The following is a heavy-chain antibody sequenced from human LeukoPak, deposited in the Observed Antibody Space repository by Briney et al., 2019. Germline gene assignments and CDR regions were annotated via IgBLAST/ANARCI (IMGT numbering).Heavy chain of an antibody. CDR1: GDSISSTNYY. J-gene: IGHJ4*02. Sequence: SETLSLTCTVSGDSISSTNYYWGWLRQPPGKGLEWIGSIYYSGSTYYNPSLESRVTISVDTSKNQFSLKLSSVTAADTAVYYCATSGWYLLPGVYWGQGTLVTVSS. CDR2: IYYSGST. CDR3: ATSGWYLLPGVY. D-gene: IGHD6-19*01. V-gene: IGHV4-39*01.